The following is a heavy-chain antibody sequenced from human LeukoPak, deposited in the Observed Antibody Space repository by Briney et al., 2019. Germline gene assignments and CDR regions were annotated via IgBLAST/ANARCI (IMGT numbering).Heavy chain of an antibody. CDR1: GSTFRNYW. Sequence: PGGSLRLSFEVSGSTFRNYWMSSIRQAPGKGLEWLACIKRDGRERHYVDSVRGRFTVSTDSAKNSLFLQMNSLRAEDTAVYYCASLQTDPTIVNGFWGQGTLVTVSS. V-gene: IGHV3-7*01. D-gene: IGHD5-24*01. J-gene: IGHJ4*02. CDR2: IKRDGRER. CDR3: ASLQTDPTIVNGF.